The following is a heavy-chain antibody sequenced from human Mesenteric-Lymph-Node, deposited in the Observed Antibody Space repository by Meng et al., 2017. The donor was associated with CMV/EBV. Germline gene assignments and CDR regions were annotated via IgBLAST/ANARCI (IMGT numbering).Heavy chain of an antibody. Sequence: GGSLRLSCAASGFTFSSYWMSWVRQAPGKGLEWVANIKQDGSEKYYVDSVKGRFTISRDNAKNSLYLQMNSLRAEDTAVYYCARVTIFGVVTPNYYHGMDVWGQGTTVTVSS. V-gene: IGHV3-7*01. CDR2: IKQDGSEK. J-gene: IGHJ6*02. CDR3: ARVTIFGVVTPNYYHGMDV. CDR1: GFTFSSYW. D-gene: IGHD3-3*01.